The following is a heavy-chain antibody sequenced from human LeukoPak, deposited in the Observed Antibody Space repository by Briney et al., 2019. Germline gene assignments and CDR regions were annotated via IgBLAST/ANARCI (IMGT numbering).Heavy chain of an antibody. V-gene: IGHV3-49*04. CDR1: GFTLGDYA. Sequence: GGSLRLSCTASGFTLGDYAMSWVRQAPGKGLKWVGFIRSKAYGGTTEYAAAVRGRFTISRDDSKSIAYLQMNSLKTEDTAVYYCAVGGPEYWGQGTLVTVSS. CDR3: AVGGPEY. CDR2: IRSKAYGGTT. J-gene: IGHJ4*02.